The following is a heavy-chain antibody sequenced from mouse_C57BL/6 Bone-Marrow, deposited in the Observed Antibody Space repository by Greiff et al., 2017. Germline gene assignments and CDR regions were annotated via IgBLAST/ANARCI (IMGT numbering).Heavy chain of an antibody. CDR1: GFSLSTFGMG. D-gene: IGHD1-2*01. V-gene: IGHV8-8*01. Sequence: VKLVESGPGILQPSQTLSLTCSFSGFSLSTFGMGVGWIRQPSGKGLEWLAHIWWDDDKYYNPALKSRLTISKDTSKNQVFLKIANVDTADTATYYCARIDDYYGPSWENAMDYWGQGTSVTVSS. J-gene: IGHJ4*01. CDR3: ARIDDYYGPSWENAMDY. CDR2: IWWDDDK.